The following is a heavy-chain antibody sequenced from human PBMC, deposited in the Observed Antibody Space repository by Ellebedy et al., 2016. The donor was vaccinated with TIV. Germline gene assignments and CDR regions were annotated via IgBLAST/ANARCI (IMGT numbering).Heavy chain of an antibody. D-gene: IGHD2-15*01. CDR1: GFTFSGFT. CDR3: TASAGTSGGGFDP. J-gene: IGHJ5*02. Sequence: PGGSLRLSCAASGFTFSGFTVHWVRQASGGGLEWLGRIRGKANNYATVYAASVKGRFTISRDDSENAAYLQMNSLKTEDTAIYYCTASAGTSGGGFDPWGQGTLVTVSS. CDR2: IRGKANNYAT. V-gene: IGHV3-73*01.